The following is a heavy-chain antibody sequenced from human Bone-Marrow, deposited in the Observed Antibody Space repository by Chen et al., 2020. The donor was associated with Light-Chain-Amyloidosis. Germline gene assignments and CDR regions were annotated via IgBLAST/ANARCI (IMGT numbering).Heavy chain of an antibody. D-gene: IGHD1-26*01. CDR1: GNSISRGYF. Sequence: QLLLQQSGPGLVQPSETLSLICAVSGNSISRGYFWGWIRQPPGKGLEWIGVLDFYHGGSPYYSPSIKSRVNITAETAKNQFSLNLTNGTAADTATYCCARGAVGGTTGVWGQGTRVTVSS. CDR2: FYHGGSP. V-gene: IGHV4-38-2*01. J-gene: IGHJ4*02. CDR3: ARGAVGGTTGV.